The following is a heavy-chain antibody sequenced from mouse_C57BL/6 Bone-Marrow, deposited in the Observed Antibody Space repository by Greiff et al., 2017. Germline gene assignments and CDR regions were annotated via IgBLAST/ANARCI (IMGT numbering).Heavy chain of an antibody. D-gene: IGHD2-4*01. CDR2: ISSGGDYI. CDR1: GFTFSSYA. Sequence: EVQVVESGEGLVKPGGSLKLSCAASGFTFSSYAMSWVRQTPEKRLEWVAYISSGGDYIYYADTVKGRFTISRDNARNTLYLQMSSLKSEDTAMYYCTRDYDYDVRGRRAMDYWGQGTSVTVSS. CDR3: TRDYDYDVRGRRAMDY. J-gene: IGHJ4*01. V-gene: IGHV5-9-1*02.